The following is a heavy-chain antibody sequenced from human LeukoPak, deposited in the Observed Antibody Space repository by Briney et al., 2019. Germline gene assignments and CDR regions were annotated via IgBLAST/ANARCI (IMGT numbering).Heavy chain of an antibody. Sequence: ASVKVSCKASGYTFTGYYMHWVRQAPGQGLEWMGWINPNSGGTNYAQKFQGRVTMTRDTSISTAYMELSRLRSDDTAVYYCARERTAARNWFVPWGQGTLVTISS. D-gene: IGHD6-6*01. CDR1: GYTFTGYY. V-gene: IGHV1-2*02. CDR3: ARERTAARNWFVP. CDR2: INPNSGGT. J-gene: IGHJ5*02.